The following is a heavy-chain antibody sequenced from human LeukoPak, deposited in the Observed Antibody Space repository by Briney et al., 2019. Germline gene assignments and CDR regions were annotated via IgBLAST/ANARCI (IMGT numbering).Heavy chain of an antibody. D-gene: IGHD3-10*01. CDR1: GGSISSGGYY. V-gene: IGHV4-30-2*01. J-gene: IGHJ4*02. CDR2: IYHSGST. CDR3: ARAEYGTMVRGVHFDY. Sequence: SQTLSLTCTVSGGSISSGGYYWSWIRQPPGKGLEWIGYIYHSGSTYYNPSLKSRVTISVDRSKNQFSLKLSSVTAADTAVYYCARAEYGTMVRGVHFDYWGQGTLVTVSS.